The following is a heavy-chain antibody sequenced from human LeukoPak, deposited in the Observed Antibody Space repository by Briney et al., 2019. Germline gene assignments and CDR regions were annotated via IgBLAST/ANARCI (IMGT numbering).Heavy chain of an antibody. V-gene: IGHV4-34*01. D-gene: IGHD3-16*02. CDR3: ARGLFINYDYVWGSYRRSYFDY. Sequence: PSETLSLTCAVYGGSFSGYYWSWIRQPPGKGLEWIGEINHSGSTNYNPSLKSRVTISVDTSKNQFSLKLSSVTAADTAVYYCARGLFINYDYVWGSYRRSYFDYWGQGTLVTVSS. CDR1: GGSFSGYY. CDR2: INHSGST. J-gene: IGHJ4*02.